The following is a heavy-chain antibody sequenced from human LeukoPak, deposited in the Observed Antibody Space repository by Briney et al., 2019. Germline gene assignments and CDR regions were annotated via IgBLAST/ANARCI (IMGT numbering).Heavy chain of an antibody. Sequence: GGSLRLSCAASGFTFSSYSMNWVRQAPGKGLEWVSSISSSSSYIYYADSVKGRFTISRDNAKNSLYLQMNSLRAEDTAVYYCARESRYYYDSSGEGNWFDPWGQGTLVTVSS. J-gene: IGHJ5*02. CDR3: ARESRYYYDSSGEGNWFDP. D-gene: IGHD3-22*01. CDR1: GFTFSSYS. CDR2: ISSSSSYI. V-gene: IGHV3-21*01.